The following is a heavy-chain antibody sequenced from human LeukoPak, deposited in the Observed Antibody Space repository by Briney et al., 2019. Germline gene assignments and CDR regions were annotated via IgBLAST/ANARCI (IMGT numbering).Heavy chain of an antibody. J-gene: IGHJ4*02. Sequence: GASVKVSCKASGYTFTGYFIHWVRQAPGQGLEWMGWISAYNGNTNYAQKFQGRVTITADESTSTAYMELSSLRSEDTAVYYCASLNWNYSDYWGQGTLVTVSS. CDR1: GYTFTGYF. CDR3: ASLNWNYSDY. D-gene: IGHD1-20*01. V-gene: IGHV1-18*04. CDR2: ISAYNGNT.